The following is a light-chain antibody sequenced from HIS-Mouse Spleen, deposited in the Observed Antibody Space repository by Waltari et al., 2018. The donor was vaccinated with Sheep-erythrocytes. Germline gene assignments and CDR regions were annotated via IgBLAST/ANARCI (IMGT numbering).Light chain of an antibody. CDR2: QDS. CDR3: QAWDSSTVV. CDR1: KLGDKY. V-gene: IGLV3-1*01. J-gene: IGLJ2*01. Sequence: SYELTQPPSVSVSPGQTASITCSGDKLGDKYACWYQQKQGQSPVLVIYQDSKRPSGTPERFSGSNSGNTASLTLSGTQAMDEADYYCQAWDSSTVVFGGGTKLTVL.